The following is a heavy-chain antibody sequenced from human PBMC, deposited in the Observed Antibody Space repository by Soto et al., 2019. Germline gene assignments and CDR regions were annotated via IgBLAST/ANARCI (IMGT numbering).Heavy chain of an antibody. CDR3: ARGHPLYYESSGYYPLAPYYFDY. V-gene: IGHV4-31*03. CDR2: IYYSGST. D-gene: IGHD3-22*01. J-gene: IGHJ4*02. Sequence: QVQLQESGPGLVKPSQTLSLTCTVSGGSISSGGYYWSWIRQHPGKGLEWIGYIYYSGSTYYNPSLKSRVTISVDTSKNQFSLKLTSVTAADTAVYYCARGHPLYYESSGYYPLAPYYFDYWGQGTLVTVSS. CDR1: GGSISSGGYY.